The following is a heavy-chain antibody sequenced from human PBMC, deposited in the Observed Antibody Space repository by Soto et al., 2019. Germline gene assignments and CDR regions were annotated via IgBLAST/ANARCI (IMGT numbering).Heavy chain of an antibody. V-gene: IGHV1-2*02. J-gene: IGHJ6*02. CDR1: GYTFTGYY. Sequence: ASVKVSCKASGYTFTGYYVHWVRQAPGQGLEWMGWINPNSGDTYLAQRFQGRVTMNRDTSIGTAYMELRGLTSDDTAEYYCAKGGAIVAAGTRVYLYNAIDVWGQGTPVTVSS. CDR2: INPNSGDT. CDR3: AKGGAIVAAGTRVYLYNAIDV. D-gene: IGHD1-26*01.